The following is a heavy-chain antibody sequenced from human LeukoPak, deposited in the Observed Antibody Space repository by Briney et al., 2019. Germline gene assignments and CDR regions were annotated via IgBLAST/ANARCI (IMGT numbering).Heavy chain of an antibody. CDR1: GGTFSSYA. J-gene: IGHJ4*02. Sequence: ASVKVSCKASGGTFSSYAISWVRQAPGQGLEWMGWISAYNGNTNYAQKLQGRVTMTTDTSTSTAYMELRSLRSDDTAVYYCARGSRGSSYGFWPLWGQGTLVTVSS. V-gene: IGHV1-18*01. CDR3: ARGSRGSSYGFWPL. D-gene: IGHD6-6*01. CDR2: ISAYNGNT.